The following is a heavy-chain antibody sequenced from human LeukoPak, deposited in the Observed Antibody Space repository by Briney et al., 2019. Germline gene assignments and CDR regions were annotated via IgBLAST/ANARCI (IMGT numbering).Heavy chain of an antibody. V-gene: IGHV3-23*01. CDR2: ISSSGGSP. CDR3: AKSGSSSWPHFDC. J-gene: IGHJ4*02. D-gene: IGHD6-13*01. Sequence: GGSLRLSCAASGFTFRSYAMSWVRQAPGKGLEWVSGISSSGGSPDYADSVKGRFTLSRDSSKNTLYLHMNSLRVEDTALYYCAKSGSSSWPHFDCWGQGTLVTVSS. CDR1: GFTFRSYA.